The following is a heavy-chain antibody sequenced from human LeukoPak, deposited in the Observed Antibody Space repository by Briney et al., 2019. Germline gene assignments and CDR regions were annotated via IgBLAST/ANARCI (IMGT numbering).Heavy chain of an antibody. Sequence: ASVKVSCKASGYTLTSYGISWVRQAPGQGLEWMGWISAYNGNTNYAQKLQGRVTMTTDTSTSTAYMELRSLRSDDTAVYYCARDLPSRDSSGYYYYYYYGMDVWGQGTTVTVSS. CDR1: GYTLTSYG. CDR3: ARDLPSRDSSGYYYYYYYGMDV. J-gene: IGHJ6*02. D-gene: IGHD3-22*01. V-gene: IGHV1-18*01. CDR2: ISAYNGNT.